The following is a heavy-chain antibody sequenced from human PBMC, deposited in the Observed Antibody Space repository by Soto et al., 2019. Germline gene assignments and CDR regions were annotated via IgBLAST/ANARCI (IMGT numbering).Heavy chain of an antibody. V-gene: IGHV3-30*03. J-gene: IGHJ5*02. CDR2: ISYDGSNK. CDR3: ARGRPLLLWFGEVSGWLDH. D-gene: IGHD3-10*01. CDR1: GFTFSSYG. Sequence: WGALRLPCAASGFTFSSYGMHSVRQAPGKGLEWVAVISYDGSNKYYADSVKGRFTISRDNSKNTLYLQMNSLRAEDTAVYYCARGRPLLLWFGEVSGWLDHWGQGT.